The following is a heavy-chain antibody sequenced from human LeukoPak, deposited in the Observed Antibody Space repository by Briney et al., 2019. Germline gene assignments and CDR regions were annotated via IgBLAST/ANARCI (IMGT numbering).Heavy chain of an antibody. J-gene: IGHJ3*02. CDR3: ARVGRPQLVGDAFDI. V-gene: IGHV3-11*06. CDR1: GFTFSDYY. CDR2: ISSSSSYT. Sequence: GGSLRLSCAASGFTFSDYYMSWIRQAPGKGLEWVSYISSSSSYTNYADSVKGRFTISRDNAKNSLYLQMNSLRAEDTAVYYCARVGRPQLVGDAFDIWGQGTMVTVSS. D-gene: IGHD6-13*01.